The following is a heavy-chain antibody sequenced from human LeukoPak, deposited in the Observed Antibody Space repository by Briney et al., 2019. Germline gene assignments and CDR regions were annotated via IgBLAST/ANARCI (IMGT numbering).Heavy chain of an antibody. V-gene: IGHV1-2*02. J-gene: IGHJ4*02. CDR2: INPNSGGT. CDR1: GNTFTGYY. CDR3: ARVFNSGNYVDY. D-gene: IGHD3-10*02. Sequence: GASVKVSCKASGNTFTGYYMHWMRQAPGQGLEWMGWINPNSGGTNYAQKFQGRVTMTRDTSISTAYMELSRLRSDDTAVYYCARVFNSGNYVDYWGQGTLVTVSS.